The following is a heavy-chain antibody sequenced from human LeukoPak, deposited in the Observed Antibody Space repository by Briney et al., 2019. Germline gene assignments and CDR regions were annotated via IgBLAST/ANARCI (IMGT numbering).Heavy chain of an antibody. J-gene: IGHJ3*02. CDR2: IYYSGYT. CDR3: AREHPAPQITMIVVVNYGDAFDI. Sequence: PSETLSLTCTVSGGSISSSSYYWSWIRQPPGKGLKWIGNIYYSGYTTYSPSLRSRVTISVDTSKNQFSLKLSSVTAADTAVYYCAREHPAPQITMIVVVNYGDAFDIWGQGTMVTVSS. CDR1: GGSISSSSYY. V-gene: IGHV4-61*01. D-gene: IGHD3-22*01.